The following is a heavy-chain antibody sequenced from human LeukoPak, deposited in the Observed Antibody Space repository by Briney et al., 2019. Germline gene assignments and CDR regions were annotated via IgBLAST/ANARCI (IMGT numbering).Heavy chain of an antibody. CDR1: GFTFSSYG. V-gene: IGHV3-23*01. Sequence: GGSLRLSCAASGFTFSSYGVSWVRQAPGKGLEWVSDISGSGGHTNYADSVKGRFTISRDNSKNTLYLQMNSLRAEDTAVYYCAKGFIHWFDPWGQGTLVTVSS. CDR2: ISGSGGHT. D-gene: IGHD3-10*01. J-gene: IGHJ5*02. CDR3: AKGFIHWFDP.